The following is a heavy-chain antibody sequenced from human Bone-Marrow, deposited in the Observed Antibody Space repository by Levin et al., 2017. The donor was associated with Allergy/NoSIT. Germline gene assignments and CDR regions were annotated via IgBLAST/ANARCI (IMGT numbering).Heavy chain of an antibody. CDR1: GFTVSSHY. CDR3: ARDVGMATSAFDY. J-gene: IGHJ4*02. CDR2: IFSGGST. V-gene: IGHV3-66*01. D-gene: IGHD5-24*01. Sequence: GGSLRLSCAASGFTVSSHYMSWVRQAPGKGLEWVSNIFSGGSTNYADSVKGRFTISRDSAKNTLYLQMKSLRAEDTAVYYCARDVGMATSAFDYWGQGTLVTVSS.